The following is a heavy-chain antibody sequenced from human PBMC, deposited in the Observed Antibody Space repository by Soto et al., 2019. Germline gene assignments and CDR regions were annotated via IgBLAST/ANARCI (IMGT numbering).Heavy chain of an antibody. CDR1: GFTFSSYG. J-gene: IGHJ4*02. D-gene: IGHD3-9*01. CDR3: ARDVGLDSDDFFAY. Sequence: PGGSLRLSCTASGFTFSSYGMGWVRQAPGKGLQWVSTIRGDGGQTHYTDSVKGRFSISRDNSKNTVYLQMDSLRVKDTAMYFCARDVGLDSDDFFAYWGQGTQVTVSS. V-gene: IGHV3-23*01. CDR2: IRGDGGQT.